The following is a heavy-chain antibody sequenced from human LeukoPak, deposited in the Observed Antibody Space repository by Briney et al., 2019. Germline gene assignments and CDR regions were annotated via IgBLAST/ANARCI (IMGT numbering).Heavy chain of an antibody. J-gene: IGHJ6*02. D-gene: IGHD1-20*01. CDR2: SYDSGST. V-gene: IGHV4-59*08. CDR1: GGSISSYY. CDR3: ARNNWSIDYGIDV. Sequence: SETLSLTCIVSGGSISSYYWSWIRQPPGKGLEWIGYSYDSGSTNYSPSLKSRVTISVDTSKSQVSLKLISVTAADTAVYYCARNNWSIDYGIDVWGQGTTVIVSS.